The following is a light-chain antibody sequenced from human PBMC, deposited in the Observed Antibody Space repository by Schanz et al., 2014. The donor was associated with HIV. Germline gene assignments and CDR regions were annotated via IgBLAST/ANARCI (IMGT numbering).Light chain of an antibody. Sequence: QSALTQPASVSGSPGQSISFSCTGTSSDVASYNYISWYQQHPGKAPKLLIYDVTNRPSGVSNRFSGSKSGNAASLTIFGLQAEDEAHYYCTSYTSSSTVVFGGGTQLTVL. CDR3: TSYTSSSTVV. CDR2: DVT. CDR1: SSDVASYNY. J-gene: IGLJ2*01. V-gene: IGLV2-14*03.